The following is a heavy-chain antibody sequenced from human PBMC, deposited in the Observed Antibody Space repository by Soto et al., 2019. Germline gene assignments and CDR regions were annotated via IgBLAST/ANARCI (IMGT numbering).Heavy chain of an antibody. J-gene: IGHJ4*02. D-gene: IGHD1-1*01. CDR2: IYPGDSDT. Sequence: PGESLKISCSASGYRFTSSWIGWGRQMPWKGLEWMGIIYPGDSDTRYRPSFQGQVTISADKSSSTAYLQWNSLQASDTAMYYCARLPGIVAPGTVFLDNWGQGTMVTVSS. CDR1: GYRFTSSW. CDR3: ARLPGIVAPGTVFLDN. V-gene: IGHV5-51*01.